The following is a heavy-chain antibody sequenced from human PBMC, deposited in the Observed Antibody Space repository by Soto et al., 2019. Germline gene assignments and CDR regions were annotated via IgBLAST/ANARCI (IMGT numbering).Heavy chain of an antibody. V-gene: IGHV3-23*01. CDR3: AKDWDDSNYYFDY. J-gene: IGHJ4*02. D-gene: IGHD4-4*01. Sequence: GGSLRLSCAASGFNFSSYAMSWVRQAPGKGLEWVSAISGSGGSTYYADSVKGRFTISRDNSKNTLYLQMNSLRAEDTAVYYCAKDWDDSNYYFDYWGQGTLVTVSS. CDR2: ISGSGGST. CDR1: GFNFSSYA.